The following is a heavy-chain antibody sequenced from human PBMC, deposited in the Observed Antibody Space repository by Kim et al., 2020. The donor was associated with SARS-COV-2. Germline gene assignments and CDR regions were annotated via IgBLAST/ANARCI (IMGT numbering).Heavy chain of an antibody. D-gene: IGHD6-6*01. Sequence: ASVKVSCKASGYTFTSYTMHWVRQAPGQRLEWMGWINAGNGNTKYSQKFQGRVTITRDTSASTAYMELSSLRSEDTAVYYCTREGLDWDSSSLRLVFQHWGQGTLVTVSS. CDR1: GYTFTSYT. CDR3: TREGLDWDSSSLRLVFQH. J-gene: IGHJ1*01. CDR2: INAGNGNT. V-gene: IGHV1-3*01.